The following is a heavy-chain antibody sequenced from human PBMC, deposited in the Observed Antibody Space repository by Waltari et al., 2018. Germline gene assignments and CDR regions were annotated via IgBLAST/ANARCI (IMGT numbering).Heavy chain of an antibody. CDR2: IYSGGST. J-gene: IGHJ4*02. CDR3: ARGGIWFGELLFY. D-gene: IGHD3-10*01. CDR1: GVTVSSHY. Sequence: EVQLVESGGGLIQPGGSLRLSCAASGVTVSSHYMSWVRQAPGKGLEWVSVIYSGGSTYYADSVKGRFTISRDNSKNTLYLQMNSLRAEDTAVYYCARGGIWFGELLFYWGQGTLVTVSS. V-gene: IGHV3-53*01.